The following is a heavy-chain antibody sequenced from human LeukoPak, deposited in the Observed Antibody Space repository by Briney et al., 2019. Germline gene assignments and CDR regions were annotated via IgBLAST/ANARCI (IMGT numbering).Heavy chain of an antibody. D-gene: IGHD3-22*01. Sequence: GRSLRLSCAASGFTFSSYGMHWVRQAPGKGLGWVAVISYDGSNKYYADSVKGRFTISRDNSKNTLYLQMNSLRAEDTAVYYCAKDRFALDYYDSSGYHFDYWGQGTLVTVSS. CDR1: GFTFSSYG. J-gene: IGHJ4*02. V-gene: IGHV3-30*18. CDR2: ISYDGSNK. CDR3: AKDRFALDYYDSSGYHFDY.